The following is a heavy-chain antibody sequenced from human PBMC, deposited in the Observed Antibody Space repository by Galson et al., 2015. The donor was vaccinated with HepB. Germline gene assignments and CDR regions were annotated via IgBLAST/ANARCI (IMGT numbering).Heavy chain of an antibody. D-gene: IGHD6-13*01. CDR2: IRRKVDNYAT. CDR1: GFIFSGSN. CDR3: TGHTSDLGILAHDYWYFDL. Sequence: SLRLSCAASGFIFSGSNLHWVRQASGKGLEWVGRIRRKVDNYATEYAPSMKGRFSISRDDSKNTAYLQMNSLKTEDTAVYYCTGHTSDLGILAHDYWYFDLWGRGTLVTVSS. J-gene: IGHJ2*01. V-gene: IGHV3-73*01.